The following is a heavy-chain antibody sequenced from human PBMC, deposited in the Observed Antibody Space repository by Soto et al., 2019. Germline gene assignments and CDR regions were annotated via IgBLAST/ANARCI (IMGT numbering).Heavy chain of an antibody. CDR1: GFTFSSYG. CDR2: IWYEGSNK. CDR3: ERDQSTYGMDV. V-gene: IGHV3-33*01. J-gene: IGHJ6*02. Sequence: SLRLACPGSGFTFSSYGMRWVRQAPGDVREWVAVIWYEGSNKYYTDYGEGRFTISRDNYKNPLYLQMNSLRAEDTAVYYCERDQSTYGMDVWGQGTTVTVSS.